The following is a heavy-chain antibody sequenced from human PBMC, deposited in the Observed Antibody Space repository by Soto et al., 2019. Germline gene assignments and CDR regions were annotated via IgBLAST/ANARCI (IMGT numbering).Heavy chain of an antibody. D-gene: IGHD2-15*01. V-gene: IGHV1-18*01. Sequence: QVQLVQSGAEVKKPGASVKVSCKASGYTFTSYGISWVRQAPGQGLEWMGWISAYNGNTNYAQKLQGRVNMTTDTSTSTAYMELRSLRSDDTAVYYCARDQGYCSGGSCYPSWFDPWGQGTMVTVSS. CDR2: ISAYNGNT. CDR3: ARDQGYCSGGSCYPSWFDP. CDR1: GYTFTSYG. J-gene: IGHJ5*02.